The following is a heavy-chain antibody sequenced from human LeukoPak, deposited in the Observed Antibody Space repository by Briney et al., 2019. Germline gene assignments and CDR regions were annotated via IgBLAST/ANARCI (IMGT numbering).Heavy chain of an antibody. Sequence: PGGSLRLSCAASGFNFNIYEMNWVRRAPGKGLEWVSFISSSGTTIYYADSVKGRFTISRDNAKNSLYLQMTSLRVEDTALYYCARGAFYYGSARTASFDLWGQGTMVSVSS. D-gene: IGHD3-10*01. V-gene: IGHV3-48*03. CDR3: ARGAFYYGSARTASFDL. CDR1: GFNFNIYE. J-gene: IGHJ3*01. CDR2: ISSSGTTI.